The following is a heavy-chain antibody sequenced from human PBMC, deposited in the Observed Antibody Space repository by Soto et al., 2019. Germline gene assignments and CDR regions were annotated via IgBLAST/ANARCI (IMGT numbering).Heavy chain of an antibody. J-gene: IGHJ4*02. CDR3: EKPEIIHSWGNGTDY. D-gene: IGHD7-27*01. V-gene: IGHV3-23*01. CDR2: IGGSGAST. CDR1: GFTFSSFA. Sequence: GGSLRLSCAASGFTFSSFAMNWVRQAPGKGLEWVSAIGGSGASTYYADSVKGRFTISRDNSKNTLYLQMSGLKVEDTALYYCEKPEIIHSWGNGTDYWGQGTLVTVS.